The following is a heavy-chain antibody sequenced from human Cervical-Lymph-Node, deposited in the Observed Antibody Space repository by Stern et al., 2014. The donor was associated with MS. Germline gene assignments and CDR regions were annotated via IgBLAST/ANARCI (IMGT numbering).Heavy chain of an antibody. CDR2: FYPGDSDT. J-gene: IGHJ2*01. V-gene: IGHV5-51*03. CDR3: ARATEGSYYDSSGFYSWYFDL. D-gene: IGHD3-22*01. Sequence: VQLMQSGAEVKKPGESLTISCQGSGYTFTTYWIVWVRQVPGKGLEWMGIFYPGDSDTRYSLTFQGQVTISADNSISTAYLHLSSLKASDTAMYYCARATEGSYYDSSGFYSWYFDLWGRAPWSLSPQ. CDR1: GYTFTTYW.